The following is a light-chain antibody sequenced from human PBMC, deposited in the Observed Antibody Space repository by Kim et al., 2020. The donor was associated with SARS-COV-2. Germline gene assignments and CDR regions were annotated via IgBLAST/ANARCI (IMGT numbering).Light chain of an antibody. CDR2: GKN. CDR3: NSRDSNDNVV. J-gene: IGLJ2*01. V-gene: IGLV3-19*01. Sequence: VALGQTVRITCQGDSLRSYYATWYQQKPGQAPILVIYGKNNRPSGIPDRFSGSSSGNTASLTITGTQAGDEADYYCNSRDSNDNVVFGGGIKLSVL. CDR1: SLRSYY.